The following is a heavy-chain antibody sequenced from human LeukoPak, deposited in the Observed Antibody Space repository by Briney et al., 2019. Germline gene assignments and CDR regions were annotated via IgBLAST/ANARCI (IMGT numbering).Heavy chain of an antibody. Sequence: SETLSLTCTVSGGSISSYYWSWIRQPPGKGLEWIGYIYYSGSTDYHPSLKSRVTISVDRSKNQFSLKLSSVTAADTAVYFCARQEEYYDASGYHYFFDYWGQGTLVTVSS. CDR2: IYYSGST. D-gene: IGHD3-22*01. J-gene: IGHJ4*02. CDR3: ARQEEYYDASGYHYFFDY. V-gene: IGHV4-59*08. CDR1: GGSISSYY.